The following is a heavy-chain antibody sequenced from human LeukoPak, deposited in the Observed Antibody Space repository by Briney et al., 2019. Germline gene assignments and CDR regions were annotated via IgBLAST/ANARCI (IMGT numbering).Heavy chain of an antibody. Sequence: GGSLRLSCAASGFTFNIYGMHWVRQAPGKGLEWVAFIRYDGSDKYYADSVRGRFTISRDNAKNTLFLQMNSLTAEDTSVYYCAKELVYKIRGSLVPLDSWGQGTLVTVSS. J-gene: IGHJ4*02. V-gene: IGHV3-30*02. CDR3: AKELVYKIRGSLVPLDS. D-gene: IGHD3-10*01. CDR2: IRYDGSDK. CDR1: GFTFNIYG.